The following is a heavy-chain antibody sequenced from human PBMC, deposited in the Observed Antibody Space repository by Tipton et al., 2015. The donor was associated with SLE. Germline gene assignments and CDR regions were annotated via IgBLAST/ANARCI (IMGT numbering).Heavy chain of an antibody. CDR2: IYYSGST. D-gene: IGHD3-3*01. Sequence: TLSLTCTVSGGSISSHYWSWIRQPPGKGLEWIGYIYYSGSTNYNPALKSRVTISVDTSKNQFSLQLISVTPEDTAVYYCARAPNYDFWSGYFDYWGQGTLVTVSS. CDR1: GGSISSHY. J-gene: IGHJ4*02. V-gene: IGHV4-59*11. CDR3: ARAPNYDFWSGYFDY.